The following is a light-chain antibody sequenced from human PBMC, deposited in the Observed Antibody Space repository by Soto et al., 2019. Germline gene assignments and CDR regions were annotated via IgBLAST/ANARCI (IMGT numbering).Light chain of an antibody. V-gene: IGKV1-33*01. J-gene: IGKJ4*01. CDR3: QHYDNLPPLT. Sequence: DIQMTQSPSSLSASVGDRVTITCQASQDINNFLNWYQQKPGSAPKLLIYDASNLETGVPSRFSGSGSGTDFIFSISSLQPEDIATYYCQHYDNLPPLTFGGGTKVEIK. CDR2: DAS. CDR1: QDINNF.